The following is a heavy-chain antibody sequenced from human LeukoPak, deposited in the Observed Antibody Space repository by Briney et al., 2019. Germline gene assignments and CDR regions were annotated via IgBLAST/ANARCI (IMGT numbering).Heavy chain of an antibody. CDR3: ARDQSNGYSYEGGTDY. CDR1: GLAFSTNS. Sequence: GGSLRLSCVVSGLAFSTNSMSWVRQAPGKGLEWVANIKQDGSEKYYVDSVKGRFTISRDNAKNSLYLQMNSLRAEDTAVYYCARDQSNGYSYEGGTDYWGQGTLVTVSS. J-gene: IGHJ4*02. V-gene: IGHV3-7*01. CDR2: IKQDGSEK. D-gene: IGHD5-18*01.